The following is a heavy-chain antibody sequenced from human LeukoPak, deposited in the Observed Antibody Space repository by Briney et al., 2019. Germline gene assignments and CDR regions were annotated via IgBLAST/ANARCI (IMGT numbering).Heavy chain of an antibody. D-gene: IGHD3-9*01. CDR2: IYAAGNT. J-gene: IGHJ5*02. CDR3: ARDNYDILTGGVGFDP. V-gene: IGHV3-66*01. Sequence: WGSLRLSCAASGFNVRRNYMSWVSQAPGKGLEWVSAIYAAGNTYHADSVKGRFTVSRDDSKNTLYLQMNSLRAEDTAVYYCARDNYDILTGGVGFDPWGQGTLVTVSS. CDR1: GFNVRRNY.